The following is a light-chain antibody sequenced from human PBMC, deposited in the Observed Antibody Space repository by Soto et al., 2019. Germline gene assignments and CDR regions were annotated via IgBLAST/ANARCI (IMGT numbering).Light chain of an antibody. CDR2: HVT. J-gene: IGLJ1*01. CDR1: SSDVGAYNY. Sequence: QSVLTQPASVSGSLGQSITISCSGTSSDVGAYNYVSWYQQYPGKAPKLMIYHVTERPSGVSDRFSGSKSGITASLTISGLRAEEEADYYCCSYGGSFYVVGTGTKVTVL. CDR3: CSYGGSFYV. V-gene: IGLV2-14*01.